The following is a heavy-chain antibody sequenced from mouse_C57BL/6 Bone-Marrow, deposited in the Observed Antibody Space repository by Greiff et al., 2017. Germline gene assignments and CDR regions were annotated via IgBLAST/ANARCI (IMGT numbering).Heavy chain of an antibody. J-gene: IGHJ2*01. CDR2: INPGSGGT. CDR1: GYAFTNYL. CDR3: ARGIYYDYDGNFDY. V-gene: IGHV1-54*01. D-gene: IGHD2-4*01. Sequence: QVQLQQSGAELVRPGTSVKVSCKASGYAFTNYLIEWVKQRPGQGLEWIGVINPGSGGTNYNEKFKGKATLTADKSSSTAYMQLSSLTSEDSAVYFCARGIYYDYDGNFDYWGQGTTLSVSS.